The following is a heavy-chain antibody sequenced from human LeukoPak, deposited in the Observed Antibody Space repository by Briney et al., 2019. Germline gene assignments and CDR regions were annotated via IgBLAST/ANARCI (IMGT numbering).Heavy chain of an antibody. CDR1: GGSFSGYY. Sequence: SETLSLTCAVYGGSFSGYYWSWIRQPPGKGLEWIGEINHSGSTNYNPSLKSRVTISVDTSKNQFSLKLSSVTAADTAVYYCAREEFMITFGGVIVPGGGLDYWGQGTLVTVSS. CDR3: AREEFMITFGGVIVPGGGLDY. D-gene: IGHD3-16*02. V-gene: IGHV4-34*01. CDR2: INHSGST. J-gene: IGHJ4*02.